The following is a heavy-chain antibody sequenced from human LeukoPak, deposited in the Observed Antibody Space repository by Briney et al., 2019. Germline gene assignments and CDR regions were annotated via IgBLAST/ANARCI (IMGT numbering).Heavy chain of an antibody. Sequence: GGSLRLSCAASGFTFSSSWMSWVRQAPGKGLEWVANIKQDGSEKSYVESVRGRFTISRDNAKNSLYLQLNSLRAEDTALYYCARDNPPDYWGQGTLVTVSS. J-gene: IGHJ4*02. CDR1: GFTFSSSW. CDR2: IKQDGSEK. V-gene: IGHV3-7*03. CDR3: ARDNPPDY.